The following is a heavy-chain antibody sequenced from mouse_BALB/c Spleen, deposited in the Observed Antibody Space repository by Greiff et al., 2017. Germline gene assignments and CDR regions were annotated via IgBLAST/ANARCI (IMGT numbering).Heavy chain of an antibody. J-gene: IGHJ2*01. D-gene: IGHD2-10*02. CDR1: GFTFSSYA. V-gene: IGHV5-9-3*01. CDR2: ISSGGSYT. Sequence: EVQGVESGGGLVKPGGSLKLSCAASGFTFSSYAMSWVRQTPEKRLEWVATISSGGSYTYYPDSVKGRFTISRDNAKNTLYLQMSSLRSEDTAMYYCASRPYGNYYFDYWGQGTTLTVSS. CDR3: ASRPYGNYYFDY.